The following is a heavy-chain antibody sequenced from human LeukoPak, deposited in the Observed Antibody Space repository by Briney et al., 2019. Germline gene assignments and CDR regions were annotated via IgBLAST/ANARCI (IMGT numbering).Heavy chain of an antibody. CDR1: GFTFSSYE. D-gene: IGHD1-1*01. CDR3: ARVDYTNWYSFDY. J-gene: IGHJ4*02. CDR2: ISSSSRSSTI. Sequence: PGGSLRLSCAASGFTFSSYEMNWVRQAPGKGLEWVSYISSSSRSSTIYYADSVKGRFTISRDNAKNSLYLQMNSLRAEDTAVYYCARVDYTNWYSFDYWGQGTLVTVSS. V-gene: IGHV3-48*03.